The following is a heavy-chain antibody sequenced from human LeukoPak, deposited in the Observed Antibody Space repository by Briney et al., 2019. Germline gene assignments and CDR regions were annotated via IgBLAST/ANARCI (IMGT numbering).Heavy chain of an antibody. CDR2: IYYSGST. CDR1: GGSISSYY. CDR3: ARGYGYSYGYGYDP. V-gene: IGHV4-59*08. D-gene: IGHD5-18*01. J-gene: IGHJ5*02. Sequence: KASETLSLTCTVSGGSISSYYWSWIRQPPGKGLEWIGYIYYSGSTNYNPFLKSRVTISVDTSKNQFSLKLSSVTAADTAVYYCARGYGYSYGYGYDPWGQGTLVTVSS.